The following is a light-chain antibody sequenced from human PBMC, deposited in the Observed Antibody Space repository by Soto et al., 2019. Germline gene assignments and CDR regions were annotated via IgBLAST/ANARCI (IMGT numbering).Light chain of an antibody. CDR3: SSYTISAIV. CDR2: DVS. V-gene: IGLV2-14*03. J-gene: IGLJ2*01. Sequence: QSVLTQPASVSGSPGQSITISCTGTSSDVGDYNSVSWYQQHPGKAPKLLIYDVSDRPSGVSNRFSGSKSGNTASLTISGLQAEDEADYYCSSYTISAIVLGGGTKLTVL. CDR1: SSDVGDYNS.